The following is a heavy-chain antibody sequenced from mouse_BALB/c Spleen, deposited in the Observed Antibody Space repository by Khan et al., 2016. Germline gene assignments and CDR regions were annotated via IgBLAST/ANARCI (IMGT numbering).Heavy chain of an antibody. J-gene: IGHJ3*01. CDR3: VGPCGDCFAC. CDR1: GYTFSRYV. V-gene: IGHV1S136*01. CDR2: IDPENDYT. Sequence: VRLQQSGPELVKPGASVKMSCKTSGYTFSRYVIHWVKQKPGQGLEWIGYIDPENDYTKYNEKFKGKATLTSDKSSNTAYMDLSSLPSEDSAASDCVGPCGDCFACWSQGTLVTVSA.